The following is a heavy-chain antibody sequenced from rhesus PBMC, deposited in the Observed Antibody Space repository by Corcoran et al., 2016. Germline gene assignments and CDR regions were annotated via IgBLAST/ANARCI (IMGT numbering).Heavy chain of an antibody. V-gene: IGHV3-201*01. D-gene: IGHD4-23*01. J-gene: IGHJ1*01. CDR1: GFTFDDYA. CDR2: ISWSGGST. Sequence: EVQLVESGGGVVQPGGSLRLSCAASGFTFDDYAMHWVRQAPGKGLEWVSGISWSGGSTNYADSVKGQFTISRDNAKNSLYLQMGSLRAEDTALYYCARGRTVTTGYFEFWGQGALVTVSS. CDR3: ARGRTVTTGYFEF.